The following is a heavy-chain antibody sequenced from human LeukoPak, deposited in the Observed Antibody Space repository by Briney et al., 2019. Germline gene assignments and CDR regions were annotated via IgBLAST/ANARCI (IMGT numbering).Heavy chain of an antibody. CDR3: ARGPTPYSSGWYDDAFDI. Sequence: GGSLRLSCAASGFTFSSYSMNWVRQAPGKGLEWVSYISSSSTIYYADSVKGRFTISRDNAKNSLYLQMNSLRAGDTAVYYCARGPTPYSSGWYDDAFDIWGQGTMVTVSS. J-gene: IGHJ3*02. CDR2: ISSSSTI. D-gene: IGHD6-19*01. V-gene: IGHV3-48*04. CDR1: GFTFSSYS.